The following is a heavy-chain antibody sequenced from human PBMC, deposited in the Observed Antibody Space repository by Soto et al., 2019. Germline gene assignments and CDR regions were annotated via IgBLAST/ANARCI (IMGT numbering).Heavy chain of an antibody. CDR1: GGSISSSNW. J-gene: IGHJ6*02. D-gene: IGHD3-16*01. V-gene: IGHV4-4*02. CDR3: ARIGAGYYYYGMDV. Sequence: PSETLSLTXAVSGGSISSSNWWSWVRQPPGKGLEWIGEIYHSGSTNYNPSLKSRVTISVDKSKNQFSLKLSSVTTADTAVYYCARIGAGYYYYGMDVWGQGTTVTVSS. CDR2: IYHSGST.